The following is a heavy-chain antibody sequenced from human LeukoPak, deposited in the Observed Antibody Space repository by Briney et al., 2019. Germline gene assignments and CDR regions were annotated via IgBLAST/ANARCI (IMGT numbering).Heavy chain of an antibody. D-gene: IGHD5-18*01. CDR3: AKEGYRYGYAIDY. CDR2: INSDGSST. Sequence: GGSLRLSCAASGFTFSSSWMHWVRQPPGKGLVWVSRINSDGSSTTYADSVKGRFTISRDNSKNTLYLQMNSLRAEDTAVYYCAKEGYRYGYAIDYWGQGTLVTVSS. J-gene: IGHJ4*02. CDR1: GFTFSSSW. V-gene: IGHV3-74*01.